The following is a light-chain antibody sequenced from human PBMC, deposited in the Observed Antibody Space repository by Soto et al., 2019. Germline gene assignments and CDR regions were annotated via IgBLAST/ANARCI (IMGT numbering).Light chain of an antibody. Sequence: QSVLTQPPSASGTPGQRVTISCSGSDSNIGGNSVNWYQLLPGAAPRLLIYDNNRRPSGVPDRFSGSKSGSTASLTVSGLQAEDEADYYCSSCAGRNNLVFGGGTKLTVL. CDR2: DNN. J-gene: IGLJ2*01. CDR3: SSCAGRNNLV. CDR1: DSNIGGNS. V-gene: IGLV1-44*01.